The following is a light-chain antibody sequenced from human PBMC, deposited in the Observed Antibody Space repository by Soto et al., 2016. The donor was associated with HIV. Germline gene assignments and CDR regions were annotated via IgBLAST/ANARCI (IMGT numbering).Light chain of an antibody. CDR2: RVS. Sequence: DVVMTQSPLSLPVTLGQPASISCRSSQSLVDSDGNTNLSWFQQRPGQSPRRLIYRVSNWDSGVSDRFSGSGSGTDFTLKISKVEAADVGVYYCMQGIHLRTFGQGTKVEIK. CDR1: QSLVDSDGNTN. CDR3: MQGIHLRT. J-gene: IGKJ1*01. V-gene: IGKV2D-30*01.